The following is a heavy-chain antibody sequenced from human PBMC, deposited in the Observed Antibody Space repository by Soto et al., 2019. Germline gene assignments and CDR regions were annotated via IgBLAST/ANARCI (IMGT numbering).Heavy chain of an antibody. Sequence: QVQLVQSGAEVKKPGSSVKVSCKASGGTFSSYAISWVRQAPGQGLEWMGGIIPIFGTANYAQKFQGRVTITADESTSTAYMALSSLRSEDTAVYYCARSPSNPITMVRTYLDYWGQGTLVTVSS. CDR2: IIPIFGTA. V-gene: IGHV1-69*01. D-gene: IGHD3-10*01. CDR3: ARSPSNPITMVRTYLDY. CDR1: GGTFSSYA. J-gene: IGHJ4*02.